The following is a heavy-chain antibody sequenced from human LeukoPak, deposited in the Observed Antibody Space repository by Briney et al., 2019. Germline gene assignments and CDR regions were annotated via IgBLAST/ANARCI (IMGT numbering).Heavy chain of an antibody. CDR1: GYTFTGYY. CDR2: INPNSGGT. Sequence: ASVKVSCKASGYTFTGYYMHWVRQAPGQGLEWMGCINPNSGGTKYAYKFPGRVTMTRETSIRTAYMELSSRKSDDSAVNYWASPSRDFWIGYYAFGYWGQGTLVTVSS. J-gene: IGHJ4*02. D-gene: IGHD3-3*01. CDR3: ASPSRDFWIGYYAFGY. V-gene: IGHV1-2*02.